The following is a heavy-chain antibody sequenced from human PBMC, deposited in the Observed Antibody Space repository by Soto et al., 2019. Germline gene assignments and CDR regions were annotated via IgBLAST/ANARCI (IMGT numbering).Heavy chain of an antibody. J-gene: IGHJ6*02. CDR1: GYPFTSYG. V-gene: IGHV1-18*01. Sequence: QVQLVQSGAEVKKPGASVKVACKASGYPFTSYGISWVQQAPGQGLEWMGWISAYNGNTKYAQKLQGRVTMTTDTSTSTGYMELRSLRSDDTAVYYCARRAPPMDVCGQGTTVTVSS. CDR2: ISAYNGNT. CDR3: ARRAPPMDV.